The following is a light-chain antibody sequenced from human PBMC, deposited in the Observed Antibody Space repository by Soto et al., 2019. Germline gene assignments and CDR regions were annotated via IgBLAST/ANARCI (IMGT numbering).Light chain of an antibody. Sequence: DIQMTQSPSTLSASVGDRVTITCRASQSISSWLAWYQQKPGKAPKLLIYKASSLESGVPSRFSGSGSGTEFTLTISILHPDDFANYYCQQYSSYWTFGQGTKVEIK. CDR2: KAS. CDR1: QSISSW. J-gene: IGKJ1*01. CDR3: QQYSSYWT. V-gene: IGKV1-5*03.